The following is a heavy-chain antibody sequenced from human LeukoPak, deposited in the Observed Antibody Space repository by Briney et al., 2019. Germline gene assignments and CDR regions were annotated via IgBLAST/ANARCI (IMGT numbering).Heavy chain of an antibody. Sequence: GGSLRLSCAASGFTFSSYAMSWVRQAPGKGLEWVSSISGSGGSTYYADSVKGRFTISRDNSKNTLYLQINSLRAEDTAIYYCANAAGFLEWLFSYWGQGTLVTVSS. D-gene: IGHD3-3*01. CDR1: GFTFSSYA. CDR2: ISGSGGST. J-gene: IGHJ4*02. CDR3: ANAAGFLEWLFSY. V-gene: IGHV3-23*01.